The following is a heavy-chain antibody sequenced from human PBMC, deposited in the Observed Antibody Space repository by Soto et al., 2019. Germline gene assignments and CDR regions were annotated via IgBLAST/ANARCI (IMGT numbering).Heavy chain of an antibody. CDR1: GFSFSSQA. J-gene: IGHJ3*02. Sequence: GGSLRLSCVASGFSFSSQAMHWVRQAPGKGLEWVAAISNDGNRQLYADSVKDRFTISRDNSRNTLDLQMNNLRTEDTGVYFCARDIYSYGSVGTPDIWGQGSMVTVSS. D-gene: IGHD5-18*01. CDR2: ISNDGNRQ. CDR3: ARDIYSYGSVGTPDI. V-gene: IGHV3-30-3*01.